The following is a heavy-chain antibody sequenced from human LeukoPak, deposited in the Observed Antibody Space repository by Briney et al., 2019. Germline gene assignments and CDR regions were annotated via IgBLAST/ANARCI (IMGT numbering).Heavy chain of an antibody. J-gene: IGHJ3*02. D-gene: IGHD4-17*01. CDR3: ASDDYGDYEDGFDI. V-gene: IGHV3-21*01. CDR1: GFNFTRST. CDR2: ISSTSTYI. Sequence: PGGSLRLSCVVSGFNFTRSTMNWVRQAPGKGLEWVSSISSTSTYIYYADSVKGRFTISRDNAKKSLYLQMNSLRGEDTAVYYCASDDYGDYEDGFDIWGQGTMVTVSS.